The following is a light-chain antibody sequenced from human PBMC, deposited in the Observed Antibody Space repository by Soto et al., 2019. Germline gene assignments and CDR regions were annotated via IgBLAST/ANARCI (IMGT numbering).Light chain of an antibody. CDR1: SGSIASNH. CDR3: HSYDSSTWV. Sequence: NFMLTQSHSVSESPGKTVKISCTRSSGSIASNHVQWYQQRPGSAPILLIYAGNLRPSGVPDRFSGSIDSSSNSASLTISGLKTEDEADYYCHSYDSSTWVFGGGTKVTVL. J-gene: IGLJ3*02. V-gene: IGLV6-57*04. CDR2: AGN.